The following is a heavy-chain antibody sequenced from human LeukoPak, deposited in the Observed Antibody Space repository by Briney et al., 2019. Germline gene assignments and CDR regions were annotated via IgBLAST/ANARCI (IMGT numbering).Heavy chain of an antibody. V-gene: IGHV3-21*01. CDR1: GFTFSRYS. Sequence: GGSLRLSCAASGFTFSRYSMNWVRPAPGEGLEWDSSISTSRSYIFYADSVKGRLTISRDNAKNSLFLQMNCLRAEDTAVYYCARSLSEVADFDYWGQGTLVTVSS. CDR3: ARSLSEVADFDY. J-gene: IGHJ4*02. D-gene: IGHD6-19*01. CDR2: ISTSRSYI.